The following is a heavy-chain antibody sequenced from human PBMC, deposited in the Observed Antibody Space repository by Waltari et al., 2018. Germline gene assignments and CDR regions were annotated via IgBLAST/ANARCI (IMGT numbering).Heavy chain of an antibody. CDR1: GFTFGDYW. J-gene: IGHJ4*02. Sequence: EVQLVESGGGLVQPGGSLRLSCAASGFTFGDYWMHWVRQAPGKGLEWVLRSNIDGGYSRYTDSVKGRFTISRDNAKNTLFLQLNSLRADDTAVYYCARKGGRGYPYGPFYYDHWGQGTLVTVSP. D-gene: IGHD5-18*01. CDR2: SNIDGGYS. CDR3: ARKGGRGYPYGPFYYDH. V-gene: IGHV3-74*01.